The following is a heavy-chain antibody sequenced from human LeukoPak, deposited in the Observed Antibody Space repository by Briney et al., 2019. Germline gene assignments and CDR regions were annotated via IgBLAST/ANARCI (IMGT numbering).Heavy chain of an antibody. V-gene: IGHV3-30*03. J-gene: IGHJ4*02. CDR3: ARSPNYDYVWGSYPDY. D-gene: IGHD3-16*02. CDR2: ISYDGSNK. Sequence: PGGSLRLSCAASGFTFSSYGMHWVRQAPGKGLEWVAVISYDGSNKYYADSVKGRFTISRDNAKNSLYLQMNSLRAEDTAVYYCARSPNYDYVWGSYPDYWGQGTLVTVSS. CDR1: GFTFSSYG.